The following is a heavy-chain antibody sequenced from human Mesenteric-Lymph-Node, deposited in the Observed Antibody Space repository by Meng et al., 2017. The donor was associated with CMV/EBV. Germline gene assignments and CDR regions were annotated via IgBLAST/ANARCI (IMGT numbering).Heavy chain of an antibody. J-gene: IGHJ5*02. Sequence: SQTLSLTCAISGDSVSSNSATWNWIRQSPSRGLEWLGRTYYRSKWHNDYAISVKSRITINPDTSKNQFSLQLNSVTPEDTAVYFCARDLTGTYQGWFDPWGQGTLVTVSS. CDR3: ARDLTGTYQGWFDP. D-gene: IGHD7-27*01. CDR1: GDSVSSNSAT. V-gene: IGHV6-1*01. CDR2: TYYRSKWHN.